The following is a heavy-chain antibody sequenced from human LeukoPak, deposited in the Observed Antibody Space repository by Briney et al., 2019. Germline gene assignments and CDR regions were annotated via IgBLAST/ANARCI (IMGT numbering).Heavy chain of an antibody. CDR3: AKKWGMFYFDY. Sequence: GGSLRLSCAASGFTFSSYGMHWVRQAPGKGLEWVAVISYDGSNKYYADSVKGRFTISRDNSKNTLYLQMNSLRAEDTAVYYCAKKWGMFYFDYWGQGTLVTVSS. CDR2: ISYDGSNK. CDR1: GFTFSSYG. J-gene: IGHJ4*02. V-gene: IGHV3-30*18. D-gene: IGHD7-27*01.